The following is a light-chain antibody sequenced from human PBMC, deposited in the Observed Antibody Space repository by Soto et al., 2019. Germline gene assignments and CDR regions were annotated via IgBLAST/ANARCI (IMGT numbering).Light chain of an antibody. CDR3: QTWGTGIPV. V-gene: IGLV4-69*01. CDR1: SGHSSYG. J-gene: IGLJ7*01. Sequence: QSVLTQSPSASASLGASVKLTCTPSSGHSSYGIAWHQQQPEKGPRYLMKLNSAGRHSKGDGIPDRFSGSSSGAERYLTIASLQSEDEADYYCQTWGTGIPVFGGGTQLTVL. CDR2: LNSAGRH.